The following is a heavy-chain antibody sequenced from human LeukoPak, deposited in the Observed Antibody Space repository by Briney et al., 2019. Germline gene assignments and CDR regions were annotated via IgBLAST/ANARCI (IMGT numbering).Heavy chain of an antibody. V-gene: IGHV3-7*01. CDR3: ARERHYYDSSAYYTYGMDV. CDR1: GFTLNNYW. Sequence: PGGSLRLSCAAAGFTLNNYWMNWVRQAPGKGLEWVASIKQDGSEIYYVDSVKGRFTISRDNAKNSLYLQLNSLRAEDTAVYYCARERHYYDSSAYYTYGMDVWGQGATDTVSS. D-gene: IGHD3-22*01. J-gene: IGHJ6*02. CDR2: IKQDGSEI.